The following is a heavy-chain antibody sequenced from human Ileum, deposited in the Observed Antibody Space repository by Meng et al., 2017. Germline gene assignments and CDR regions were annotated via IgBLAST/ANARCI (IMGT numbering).Heavy chain of an antibody. D-gene: IGHD3-10*01. V-gene: IGHV3-74*01. Sequence: EVPLVESGGGLVQPGGSLRLSCAASGFTFSNYWMHWVRQAPGKGLVWVSQINSDWSAATYADSVKGRFTTSRDNAKNTLYLQMSSLGAEDKAVYYCVRDNFGVDYWGLGTLVTVSS. CDR2: INSDWSAA. CDR3: VRDNFGVDY. CDR1: GFTFSNYW. J-gene: IGHJ4*02.